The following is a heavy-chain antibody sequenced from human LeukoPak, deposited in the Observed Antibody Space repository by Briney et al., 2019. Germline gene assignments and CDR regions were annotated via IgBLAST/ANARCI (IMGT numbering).Heavy chain of an antibody. Sequence: GGSLRLSCATSGFTFSNHEMNWVRQAPGKGLVWVAYTSRGGSDISYADSVKGRFTTSTDSANSSLYLQMNSLRAEDTAVYFCVRARLIRLENFFDYWGQGTLVTVSS. CDR1: GFTFSNHE. D-gene: IGHD2-21*02. CDR2: TSRGGSDI. V-gene: IGHV3-48*03. J-gene: IGHJ4*02. CDR3: VRARLIRLENFFDY.